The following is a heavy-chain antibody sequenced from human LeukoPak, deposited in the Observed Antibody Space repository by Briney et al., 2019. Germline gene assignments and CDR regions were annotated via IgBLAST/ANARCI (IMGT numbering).Heavy chain of an antibody. CDR1: GFTFSSYA. CDR3: AKGEVYYYGMDV. J-gene: IGHJ6*02. V-gene: IGHV3-23*01. Sequence: PGGSLRLSCAASGFTFSSYAMSWVRQAPGKGLEWVSAISGSGGSTYYADSVKGRFTISRDNSKNALYLQMNSLRAEDTAVYYCAKGEVYYYGMDVWGQGTTVTVSS. CDR2: ISGSGGST.